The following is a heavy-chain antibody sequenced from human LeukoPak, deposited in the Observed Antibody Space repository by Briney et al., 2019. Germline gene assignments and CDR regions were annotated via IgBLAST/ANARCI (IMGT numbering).Heavy chain of an antibody. CDR1: ADSFSSHY. V-gene: IGHV4-59*11. CDR2: ISYIGYT. J-gene: IGHJ3*02. D-gene: IGHD4-11*01. CDR3: ARDLVTVTKGFDI. Sequence: SETLSLTCAVSADSFSSHYWTWIRQPPGKGLEWIGYISYIGYTNYNPSLKSRVTISIDTSKNQFSLKLSSVTAADTAVYYSARDLVTVTKGFDIWGQGTMVSVSS.